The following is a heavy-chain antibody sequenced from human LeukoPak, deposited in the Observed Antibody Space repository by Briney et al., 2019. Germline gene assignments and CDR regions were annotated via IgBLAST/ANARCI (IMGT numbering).Heavy chain of an antibody. V-gene: IGHV1-69*13. D-gene: IGHD3-22*01. CDR3: ARDGPPSYYYDRRSDYFDY. J-gene: IGHJ4*02. CDR2: ISPIFGTA. Sequence: SVKVSCKASGGTFSSYAISWVRQAPGQGLEWMGGISPIFGTANYAQKFQGRVTITADESTSTAYMELSSLRSEDTAVYYCARDGPPSYYYDRRSDYFDYWGQGTLVTVSS. CDR1: GGTFSSYA.